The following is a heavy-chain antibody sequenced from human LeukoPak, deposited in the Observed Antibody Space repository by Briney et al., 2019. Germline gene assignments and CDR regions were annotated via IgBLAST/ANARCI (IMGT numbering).Heavy chain of an antibody. CDR3: ARDLTLSY. D-gene: IGHD1-14*01. Sequence: GSLRLSCTASGFSFSDYSLNWVRQAPGKGLEWVSYIRSSSSTIHYADSVKGRFTISRDNAKNSLYLQMNSLRDEDTAVYYCARDLTLSYWGQGTLVTVSS. V-gene: IGHV3-48*02. J-gene: IGHJ4*02. CDR1: GFSFSDYS. CDR2: IRSSSSTI.